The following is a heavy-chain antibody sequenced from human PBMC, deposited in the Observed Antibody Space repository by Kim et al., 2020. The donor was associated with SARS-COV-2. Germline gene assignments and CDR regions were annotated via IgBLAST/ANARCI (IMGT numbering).Heavy chain of an antibody. V-gene: IGHV1-69*13. CDR3: ARGGYSSASSRYYYYGMDV. CDR2: IIPIFGTA. CDR1: GGTFSSYA. J-gene: IGHJ6*02. D-gene: IGHD6-25*01. Sequence: SVKVSCKASGGTFSSYAISWVRQAPGQGLEWMGGIIPIFGTANYAQKFQGRVTITADESTSTAYMELSSLGSEDTAVYYCARGGYSSASSRYYYYGMDVWGQGTTVTVSS.